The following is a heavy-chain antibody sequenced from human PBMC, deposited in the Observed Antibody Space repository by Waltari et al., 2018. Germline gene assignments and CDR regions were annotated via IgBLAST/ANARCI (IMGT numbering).Heavy chain of an antibody. V-gene: IGHV4-61*02. CDR2: VYTSGNT. D-gene: IGHD6-25*01. Sequence: QVQLQESGPGLVKPSETLSLTCTVSGGSVRSGNYYWSWIRQPAGKPLEWIGRVYTSGNTKYNPSLKSPVSISVDASKNQVSLNMYSVTAADTAVYYCARLVNRLLFDQWGQGTLVTVSS. CDR1: GGSVRSGNYY. CDR3: ARLVNRLLFDQ. J-gene: IGHJ4*02.